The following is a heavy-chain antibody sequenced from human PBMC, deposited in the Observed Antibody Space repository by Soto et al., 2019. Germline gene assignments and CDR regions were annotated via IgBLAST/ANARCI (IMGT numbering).Heavy chain of an antibody. CDR1: GFSFISYA. J-gene: IGHJ4*02. CDR2: ISGSDGKT. Sequence: GGSLRLSCAASGFSFISYAMSWVRQAPGKGLEWVSTISGSDGKTFYADSVKGRFSISRGTSKNMLYLQMNNLRGDDTAVYYCVRWSYLDYWGQGTRVTVSS. D-gene: IGHD3-3*01. CDR3: VRWSYLDY. V-gene: IGHV3-23*01.